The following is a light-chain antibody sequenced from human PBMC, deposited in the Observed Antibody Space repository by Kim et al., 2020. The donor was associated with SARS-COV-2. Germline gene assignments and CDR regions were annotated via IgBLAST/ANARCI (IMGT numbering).Light chain of an antibody. CDR1: TSDISGYNH. V-gene: IGLV2-11*01. CDR3: CSYAGSYTWL. Sequence: QSALTQPRSVSGSPGQSVTISCTGTTSDISGYNHVSWYQQHPGKAPKLMICDVSKRPSGVPDRFSGSKSGNTASLSISGLQAEDEADYYCCSYAGSYTWLFGGGTQLTVL. CDR2: DVS. J-gene: IGLJ3*02.